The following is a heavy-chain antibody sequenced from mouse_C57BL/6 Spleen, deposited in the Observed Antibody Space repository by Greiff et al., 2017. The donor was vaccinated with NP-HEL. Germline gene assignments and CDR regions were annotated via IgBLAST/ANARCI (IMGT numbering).Heavy chain of an antibody. Sequence: VQLQQSGTVLARPGASVKMSCKTSGYTFTSYWMHWVKQRPGQGLEWIGAIYPGNSDTSYNQKFKGKAKLTAVTSASTAYMELSSLTNEDSAVYYCTRRDYYGSSYPWFAYWGQGTLVTVSA. CDR3: TRRDYYGSSYPWFAY. CDR2: IYPGNSDT. J-gene: IGHJ3*01. V-gene: IGHV1-5*01. CDR1: GYTFTSYW. D-gene: IGHD1-1*01.